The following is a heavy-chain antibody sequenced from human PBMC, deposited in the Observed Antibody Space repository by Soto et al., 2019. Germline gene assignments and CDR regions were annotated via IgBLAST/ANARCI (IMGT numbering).Heavy chain of an antibody. V-gene: IGHV1-18*01. Sequence: ASVKVSCKASGYTFNSYGISWVLQAPGQGLEWMGWISAYNGNTNYAQKLQGRVTMTTDTSTSTAYMELSSLRSDDTAVFYCARASAVGVHHMDVLGQGTTVTVSS. D-gene: IGHD6-19*01. CDR3: ARASAVGVHHMDV. CDR1: GYTFNSYG. J-gene: IGHJ6*02. CDR2: ISAYNGNT.